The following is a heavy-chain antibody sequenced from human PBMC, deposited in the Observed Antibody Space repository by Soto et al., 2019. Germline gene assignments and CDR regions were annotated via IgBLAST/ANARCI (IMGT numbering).Heavy chain of an antibody. D-gene: IGHD1-26*01. Sequence: ASETLSLTCTVSGGSISSYYWSWIRQPPGKGLEWIGYIYYSGSTYYNPSLKSRVTISVDTSKNHFSLKLSSVTAADTAVYYCATQEVGGSYVYTFDPWGQGVLVTVSS. CDR3: ATQEVGGSYVYTFDP. V-gene: IGHV4-59*04. J-gene: IGHJ5*02. CDR1: GGSISSYY. CDR2: IYYSGST.